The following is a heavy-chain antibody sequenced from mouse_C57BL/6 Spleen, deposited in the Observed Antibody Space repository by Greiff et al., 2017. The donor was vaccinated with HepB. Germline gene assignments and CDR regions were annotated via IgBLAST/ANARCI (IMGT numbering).Heavy chain of an antibody. CDR2: FHPYNDDT. D-gene: IGHD2-4*01. CDR3: ARKGDDYDGFAY. V-gene: IGHV1-47*01. J-gene: IGHJ3*01. Sequence: VQLQQSGAELVKPGASVKMSCKASGYTFTTYPIEWMKQNHGKSLEWIGNFHPYNDDTKYNEKFKGKATLTVEKSSSTVYVELRRLTSDDSAVYYCARKGDDYDGFAYWGQGTLVTVSA. CDR1: GYTFTTYP.